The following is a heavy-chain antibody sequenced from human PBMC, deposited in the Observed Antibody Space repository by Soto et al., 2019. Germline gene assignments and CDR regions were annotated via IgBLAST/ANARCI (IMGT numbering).Heavy chain of an antibody. J-gene: IGHJ6*02. Sequence: GGSLRLSCEVSGFTLSSYSMSWVRQAPGKGLEWVSFITSSGSTTYYADSVKGRFTISRDNSKNTLYLQMNSLRAEDTAVYYCAKALGYCSGGSCYPTGYYYGMDVWGQGTTVTVSS. CDR2: ITSSGSTT. D-gene: IGHD2-15*01. CDR1: GFTLSSYS. CDR3: AKALGYCSGGSCYPTGYYYGMDV. V-gene: IGHV3-NL1*01.